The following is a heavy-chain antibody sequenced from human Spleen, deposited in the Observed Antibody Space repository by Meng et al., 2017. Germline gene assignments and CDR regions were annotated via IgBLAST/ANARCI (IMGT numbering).Heavy chain of an antibody. V-gene: IGHV4-34*01. Sequence: QWGACLFKPSETLSITWVVLGGSFSASYWSWIRQPQRKGLEWIGEINHSGSTNYNPSLKSRVTISVDTYKNQFSLKLSSVTAADTAVYYCARYYSGSRRENWFDPWGQGTLVTVSS. J-gene: IGHJ5*02. D-gene: IGHD1-26*01. CDR2: INHSGST. CDR3: ARYYSGSRRENWFDP. CDR1: GGSFSASY.